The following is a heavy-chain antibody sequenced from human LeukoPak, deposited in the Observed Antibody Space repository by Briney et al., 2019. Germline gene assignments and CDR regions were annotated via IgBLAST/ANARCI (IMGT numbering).Heavy chain of an antibody. CDR3: ARGERWLLPPTDY. CDR2: ISSSGSTK. CDR1: GFSFSSYE. V-gene: IGHV3-48*03. Sequence: GGSLRLSCAASGFSFSSYEMNWVRQAPGKGLEWVSYISSSGSTKYYADSVKGRFTISRDNARNSLYLQMNSLRADDTAVYYCARGERWLLPPTDYWGQGTLVIVSS. J-gene: IGHJ4*02. D-gene: IGHD5-24*01.